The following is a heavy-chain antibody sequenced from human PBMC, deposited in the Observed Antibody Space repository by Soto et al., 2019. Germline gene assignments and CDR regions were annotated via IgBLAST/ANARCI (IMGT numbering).Heavy chain of an antibody. CDR1: GGSISSYY. CDR2: IYYSGST. Sequence: SETLSLTCTVSGGSISSYYWSWIRQPPGKGLEWIGYIYYSGSTNYNPSLKSRVTISVDTSKNQFSLKLSSVTAADTAVYYCARVQNGSGNYYTRYFDYWGQGTLVTVSS. CDR3: ARVQNGSGNYYTRYFDY. D-gene: IGHD3-10*01. V-gene: IGHV4-59*01. J-gene: IGHJ4*02.